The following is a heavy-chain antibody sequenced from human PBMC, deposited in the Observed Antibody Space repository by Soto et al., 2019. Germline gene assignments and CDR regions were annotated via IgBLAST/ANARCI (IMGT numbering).Heavy chain of an antibody. V-gene: IGHV4-59*08. Sequence: QVQLQESGPGLVKPSETLSLSCTVSGGSISSYYWSWFRQSPGKRMEWIGYVHHSWGSSYNPSLQSRGAISLDTSKIQFSLKVTSVTATDTAVYSCGRQGFGPRHGLVDVWGEGTTVTVSS. CDR1: GGSISSYY. D-gene: IGHD3-10*01. J-gene: IGHJ6*04. CDR3: GRQGFGPRHGLVDV. CDR2: VHHSWGS.